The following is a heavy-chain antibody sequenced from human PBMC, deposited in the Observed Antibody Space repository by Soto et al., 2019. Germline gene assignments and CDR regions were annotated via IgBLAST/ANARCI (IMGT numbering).Heavy chain of an antibody. V-gene: IGHV3-74*01. D-gene: IGHD1-26*01. CDR3: ARGDRGAFDL. J-gene: IGHJ3*01. Sequence: EVQLVESGGGLVQPGESLRLSCAASGFTFSYYWMHWVRQAPGKGLVWVSRIHSDGSSTTYADSVKGRFTISRDNARNTLYLQMNSLRAEDTVLYYCARGDRGAFDLWGQGTVVTVSS. CDR1: GFTFSYYW. CDR2: IHSDGSST.